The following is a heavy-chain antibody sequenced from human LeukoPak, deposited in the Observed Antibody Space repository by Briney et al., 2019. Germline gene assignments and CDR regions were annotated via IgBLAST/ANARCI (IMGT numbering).Heavy chain of an antibody. CDR3: AKERSRNFGFIFDY. V-gene: IGHV3-30*18. CDR1: GFTFSSYG. CDR2: ISYDGSNK. Sequence: GGSLRLSCAASGFTFSSYGMHWVRQAPGKGLEWVAVISYDGSNKYYADSVKGRFTISRDNSKNTLYLQMNSLRAEDTAVYYCAKERSRNFGFIFDYWGQGTLVTVSS. J-gene: IGHJ4*02. D-gene: IGHD3-10*01.